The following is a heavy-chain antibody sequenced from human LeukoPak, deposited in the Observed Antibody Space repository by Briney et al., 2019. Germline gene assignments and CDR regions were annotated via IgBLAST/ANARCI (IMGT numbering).Heavy chain of an antibody. D-gene: IGHD2/OR15-2a*01. CDR1: GFTFSSHW. CDR3: AKDRIPDGKYSIDF. J-gene: IGHJ4*02. CDR2: IVGNGGGI. Sequence: GGSLRLSCAASGFTFSSHWMHWVRQAPGKGLEWVSVIVGNGGGIHYADSVKGRFTISRDNAKNTLYLQMNSLRAEDSAVYYCAKDRIPDGKYSIDFWGQGTPVTVSS. V-gene: IGHV3-23*01.